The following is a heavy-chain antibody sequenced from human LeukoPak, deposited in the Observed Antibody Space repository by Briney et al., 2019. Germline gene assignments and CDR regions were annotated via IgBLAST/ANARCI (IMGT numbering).Heavy chain of an antibody. CDR1: GYTFTGYY. CDR2: INPNSGGA. Sequence: GASVKVSCKASGYTFTGYYMHWVRQAPGQGLEWMGWINPNSGGANYAQKFQGRVTMTRDTSISTAYMELSRLRSDDTAVYYCARDRRALYSTYISLGAFDIWGQGTMVTVSS. J-gene: IGHJ3*02. CDR3: ARDRRALYSTYISLGAFDI. D-gene: IGHD4-11*01. V-gene: IGHV1-2*02.